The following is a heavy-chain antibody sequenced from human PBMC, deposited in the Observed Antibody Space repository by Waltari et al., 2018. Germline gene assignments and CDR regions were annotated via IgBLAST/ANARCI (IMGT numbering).Heavy chain of an antibody. J-gene: IGHJ4*02. Sequence: QVQLQESGPGLVKPSQTLSLTCTVSGGPISRGSYYWSWIRQPAGKGLEWIGLIDTSGSTNYIPTLKSRVTISVDTAKTQFSLKLSSVTAADTAVYYGARGSKQQLGSYRFDYWGQGTLVTVSS. CDR1: GGPISRGSYY. CDR3: ARGSKQQLGSYRFDY. V-gene: IGHV4-61*02. CDR2: IDTSGST. D-gene: IGHD6-13*01.